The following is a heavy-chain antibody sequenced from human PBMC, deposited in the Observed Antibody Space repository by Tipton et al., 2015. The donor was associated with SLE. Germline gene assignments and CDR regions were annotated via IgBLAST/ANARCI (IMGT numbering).Heavy chain of an antibody. Sequence: RSLRLSCAASGFTFSSYAMHWVRQAPGKGLEWVAVISYDGSNKYYADSVKGRFTISRDNSKNTLYLQMNSLRAEDTAVYYCARVSKEGIAARLYYFDYWGQGTLVTVSS. CDR2: ISYDGSNK. CDR1: GFTFSSYA. J-gene: IGHJ4*02. CDR3: ARVSKEGIAARLYYFDY. D-gene: IGHD6-6*01. V-gene: IGHV3-30-3*01.